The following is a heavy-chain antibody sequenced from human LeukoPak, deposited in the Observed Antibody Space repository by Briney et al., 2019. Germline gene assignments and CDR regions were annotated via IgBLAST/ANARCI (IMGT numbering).Heavy chain of an antibody. CDR2: ISSSSSYI. D-gene: IGHD6-19*01. Sequence: GGSLRLSCAASGFTFSSYSMNLVRQAPGQGLEWVSSISSSSSYIYYADSVKGRFTISRDNAKNSLYLQMNSLRAEDTAVYYCARDGSSSGWYYFDYWGQGTLVTVSS. J-gene: IGHJ4*02. CDR1: GFTFSSYS. CDR3: ARDGSSSGWYYFDY. V-gene: IGHV3-21*01.